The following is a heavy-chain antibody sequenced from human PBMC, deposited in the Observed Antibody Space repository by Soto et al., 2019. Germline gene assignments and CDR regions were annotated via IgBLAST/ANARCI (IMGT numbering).Heavy chain of an antibody. J-gene: IGHJ6*03. CDR2: MNPNSGNT. CDR1: GYTFTSYD. CDR3: ASSTYNWNHYYYYYMDV. Sequence: QVPLVQSGAEVKKPGASVKVSCKASGYTFTSYDINWVRQATGQGLEWMGWMNPNSGNTGYAQKFQGRVTMTRNTSISTAYMELSSLRSEDTAVYYCASSTYNWNHYYYYYMDVWGKGTTVTVSS. V-gene: IGHV1-8*01. D-gene: IGHD1-20*01.